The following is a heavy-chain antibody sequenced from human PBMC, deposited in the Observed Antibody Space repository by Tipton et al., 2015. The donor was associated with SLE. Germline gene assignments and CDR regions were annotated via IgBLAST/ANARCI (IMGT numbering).Heavy chain of an antibody. Sequence: TLSLTCTVSGGSISSYYWSWIRQPPGKGLEWIGYIYYSGSTNYNPSLKSRVTISVDTSKNQFSLKLSSVTAADTAVYYCARLIGDPDYYYMDVWGKGTTVTVSS. J-gene: IGHJ6*03. V-gene: IGHV4-59*01. CDR3: ARLIGDPDYYYMDV. D-gene: IGHD7-27*01. CDR2: IYYSGST. CDR1: GGSISSYY.